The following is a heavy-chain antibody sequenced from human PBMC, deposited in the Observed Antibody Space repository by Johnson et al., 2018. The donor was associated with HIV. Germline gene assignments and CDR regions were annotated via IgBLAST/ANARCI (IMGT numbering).Heavy chain of an antibody. CDR3: ARVSYDGDAFDI. V-gene: IGHV3-13*01. D-gene: IGHD5-12*01. CDR1: GFSFCNFD. CDR2: IDTAGNT. J-gene: IGHJ3*02. Sequence: VQLVESGGGLVKPGVSLRLSCPASGFSFCNFDMHWVRQDIGLRLEWVSGIDTAGNTYYAGSVQGRFTISRENAKNSLYLQLKSLRAGDSALYYCARVSYDGDAFDIWGQGTMVTVSS.